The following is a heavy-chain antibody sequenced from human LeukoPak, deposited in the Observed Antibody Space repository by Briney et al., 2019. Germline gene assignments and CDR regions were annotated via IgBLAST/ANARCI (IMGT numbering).Heavy chain of an antibody. CDR3: AREWSCSSTSCYDY. D-gene: IGHD2-2*01. V-gene: IGHV4-30-4*01. CDR1: GGSISSGVYY. Sequence: PSQTLSLTCTVSGGSISSGVYYWSWIRQPPGKGLEWIGYIYYSGSTYYNPSLKSRVTISVDTSKNQFSLKLSSVTAADTTVYYCAREWSCSSTSCYDYWGQGTLVTVSS. CDR2: IYYSGST. J-gene: IGHJ4*02.